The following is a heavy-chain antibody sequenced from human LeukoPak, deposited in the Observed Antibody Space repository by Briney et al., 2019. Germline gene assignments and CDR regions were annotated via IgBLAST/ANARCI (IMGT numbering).Heavy chain of an antibody. CDR3: AREREFSLYSFDW. CDR2: ISYDGSSE. J-gene: IGHJ4*02. V-gene: IGHV3-30*04. D-gene: IGHD3-10*01. Sequence: GGSLRLTCAASGFTFSSHALHWVRQAPGKGLEWVAVISYDGSSEYCAESVKGRFTISRDNSKNTLHLQMNSLRPGDTAVYYCAREREFSLYSFDWWGQGTLVTVSS. CDR1: GFTFSSHA.